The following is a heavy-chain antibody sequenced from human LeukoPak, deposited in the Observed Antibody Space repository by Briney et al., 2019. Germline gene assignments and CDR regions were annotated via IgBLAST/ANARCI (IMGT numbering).Heavy chain of an antibody. V-gene: IGHV1-18*01. CDR2: ISAYNGNT. CDR1: NYTFTSYA. Sequence: ASVKVSCKASNYTFTSYAFSWVRQAPGQGLEWMGWISAYNGNTNYAQKLQGRVTMTTDTSTSTAYMELRSLRSDDTAVYYCARAYDSSGYYYITHDAFDIWGQGTMVAVSS. D-gene: IGHD3-22*01. J-gene: IGHJ3*02. CDR3: ARAYDSSGYYYITHDAFDI.